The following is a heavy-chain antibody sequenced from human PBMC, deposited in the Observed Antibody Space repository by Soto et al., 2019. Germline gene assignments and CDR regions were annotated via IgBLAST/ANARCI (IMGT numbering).Heavy chain of an antibody. J-gene: IGHJ4*01. Sequence: SETLSLTCAVSGYSLSSGSYWGRLRQPAGKGPEWIASIYHGGTTFYNPSLKSRVTLSVDTSKNHDSLKLRSVTAADTAVYYCARVHVMVVAGSTFDYWGPGTLVT. CDR1: GYSLSSGSY. D-gene: IGHD6-19*01. V-gene: IGHV4-38-2*01. CDR3: ARVHVMVVAGSTFDY. CDR2: IYHGGTT.